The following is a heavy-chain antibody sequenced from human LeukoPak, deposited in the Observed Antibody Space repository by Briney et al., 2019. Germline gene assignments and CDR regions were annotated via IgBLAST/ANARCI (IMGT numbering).Heavy chain of an antibody. Sequence: ASVKVSCKASGYTFTSYGISWVRQAPGQGLEWMGWISAYNGNTNYAQKLQGRVTMTTDTSTSTAYMELSSLRSEDTAVYYCATGLAAAALYYYYYMDVWGKGTTVTVSS. CDR1: GYTFTSYG. D-gene: IGHD6-13*01. V-gene: IGHV1-18*01. CDR2: ISAYNGNT. CDR3: ATGLAAAALYYYYYMDV. J-gene: IGHJ6*03.